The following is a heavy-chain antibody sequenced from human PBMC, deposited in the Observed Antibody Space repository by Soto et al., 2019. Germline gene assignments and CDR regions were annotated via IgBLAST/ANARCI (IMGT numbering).Heavy chain of an antibody. CDR2: IWYDGSNK. CDR3: ARESRADLFNFDY. J-gene: IGHJ4*02. Sequence: GGSLRLSCAASGFTFSSYGMHWVRQAPGKGLEWVAVIWYDGSNKYYADSVKGRFTISRDNSKNTLYLQMNSLRAEDTAVYYCARESRADLFNFDYWGQGTLVTVSS. V-gene: IGHV3-33*01. CDR1: GFTFSSYG.